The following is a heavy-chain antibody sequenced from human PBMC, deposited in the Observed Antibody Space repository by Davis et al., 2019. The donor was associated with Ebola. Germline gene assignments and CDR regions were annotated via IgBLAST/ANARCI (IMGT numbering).Heavy chain of an antibody. J-gene: IGHJ5*02. CDR1: GFTFSSYW. CDR3: ARDASTVTTNWFDP. Sequence: GGSLRLSCAASGFTFSSYWMSWVRQAPGKGLEWVANIKQDGSEKYYVDSVKGRFTISRDNAKNSLYLQMNSLRDEDTAVYYCARDASTVTTNWFDPWGQGTLVTVSS. CDR2: IKQDGSEK. D-gene: IGHD4-17*01. V-gene: IGHV3-7*01.